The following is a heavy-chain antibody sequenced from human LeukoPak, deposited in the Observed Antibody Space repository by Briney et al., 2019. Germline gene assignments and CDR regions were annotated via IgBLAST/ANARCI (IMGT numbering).Heavy chain of an antibody. V-gene: IGHV3-30*02. CDR3: ARLSSSPVGFDP. CDR2: IRYDGSNK. CDR1: GFTFSSYG. J-gene: IGHJ5*02. D-gene: IGHD6-13*01. Sequence: PGGSLRLSCAASGFTFSSYGMHWVRQAPGKGLEWVAFIRYDGSNKYYADSVKGRFTISRDNAKNSLYLQMNSLRAEDTAVYYCARLSSSPVGFDPWGQGTLVTVSS.